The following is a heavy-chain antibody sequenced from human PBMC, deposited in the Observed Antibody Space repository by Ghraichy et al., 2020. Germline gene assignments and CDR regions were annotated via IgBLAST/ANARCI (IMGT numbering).Heavy chain of an antibody. CDR1: GFTFSSYA. V-gene: IGHV3-23*01. J-gene: IGHJ2*01. CDR2: ISGSGGST. CDR3: AKDNRYYYGSGTSWYFDL. D-gene: IGHD3-10*01. Sequence: GESLNISCAASGFTFSSYAMSWVRQAPGKGLEWVSAISGSGGSTYYADSVKGRFTISRDNSKNTLYLQMNSLRAEDTAVYYCAKDNRYYYGSGTSWYFDLWGRGTLVTVSS.